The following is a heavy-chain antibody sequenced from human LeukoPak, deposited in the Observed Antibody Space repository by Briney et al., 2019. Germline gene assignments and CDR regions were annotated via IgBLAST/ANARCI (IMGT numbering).Heavy chain of an antibody. J-gene: IGHJ3*02. Sequence: LRLSCAASGFTFSSYGMHWVRQAPGKGLEWVAFIRYDGSNKYYADSVKGRFTISRDNSKNTLYLQMNSLRAEDTAVYYCAKDLACTNGVCWGAFDIWGQGTMVTVSS. CDR1: GFTFSSYG. CDR2: IRYDGSNK. CDR3: AKDLACTNGVCWGAFDI. D-gene: IGHD2-8*01. V-gene: IGHV3-30*02.